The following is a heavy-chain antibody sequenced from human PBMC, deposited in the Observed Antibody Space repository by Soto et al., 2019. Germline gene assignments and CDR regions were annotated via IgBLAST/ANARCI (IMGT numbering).Heavy chain of an antibody. CDR3: ARELTLLRFLEWSPLAY. V-gene: IGHV1-18*01. D-gene: IGHD3-3*01. CDR1: GYTFTSYG. CDR2: IRAYNGNT. Sequence: QVQLVQSGAEVKKPGASVKVSCKDSGYTFTSYGISWVRQSPGQGLEWMGWIRAYNGNTNYAQKLQGRVNITTDTSKRTAYMELRSLRSDDTAVYYCARELTLLRFLEWSPLAYWGQGTLVTVSS. J-gene: IGHJ4*02.